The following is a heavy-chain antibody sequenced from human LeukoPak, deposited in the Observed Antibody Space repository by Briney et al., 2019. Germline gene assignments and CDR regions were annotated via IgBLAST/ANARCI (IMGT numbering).Heavy chain of an antibody. D-gene: IGHD3-10*01. CDR2: ISHVGSP. J-gene: IGHJ4*02. CDR1: GGTFSGHF. V-gene: IGHV4-34*01. Sequence: PSETLSLTRIVHGGTFSGHFWSWFRQPPGGGLEWIGEISHVGSPNYSPSVKSRITIVVDTSNNHFSLELRSVTAADTAMYYCARGNRRLAYYGSGARLPFDSWGQGTLVSVSS. CDR3: ARGNRRLAYYGSGARLPFDS.